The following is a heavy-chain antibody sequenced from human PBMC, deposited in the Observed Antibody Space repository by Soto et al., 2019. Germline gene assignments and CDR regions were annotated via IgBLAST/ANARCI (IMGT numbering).Heavy chain of an antibody. CDR1: GFTVSSNY. Sequence: EVLLVESGGGLVQPGGSLRLSCAASGFTVSSNYMTWVRQAPGKGLEWVSIIYSGGNTYYADSVKDRFTISRDNSKNTLYLQMNSLRAEDTAVYYCARSDGGLYCSGGSCYSDWGQGTLVTVSS. D-gene: IGHD2-15*01. CDR2: IYSGGNT. J-gene: IGHJ4*02. CDR3: ARSDGGLYCSGGSCYSD. V-gene: IGHV3-66*01.